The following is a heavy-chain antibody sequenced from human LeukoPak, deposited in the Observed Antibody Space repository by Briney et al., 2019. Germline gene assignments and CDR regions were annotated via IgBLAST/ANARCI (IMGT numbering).Heavy chain of an antibody. CDR2: ISGSGGST. V-gene: IGHV3-23*01. D-gene: IGHD2-2*01. CDR3: AKDLGPQYCSSTSCYGLFGYYYYGMDV. Sequence: GGSLRLSCAASGFTFSSYAMSWVRQAPGKGLEWVSAISGSGGSTYYADSVKGRFTFSRDNSKNTLYLQMNSLRAEDTAVYYCAKDLGPQYCSSTSCYGLFGYYYYGMDVWGQGTTVTVSS. J-gene: IGHJ6*02. CDR1: GFTFSSYA.